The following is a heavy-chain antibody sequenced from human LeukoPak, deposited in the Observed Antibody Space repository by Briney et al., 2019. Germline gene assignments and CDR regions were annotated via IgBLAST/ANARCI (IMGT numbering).Heavy chain of an antibody. CDR2: INPNSGGT. CDR3: ARESGSGYSYGYGY. J-gene: IGHJ4*02. Sequence: ASVKVSCKASGYTFTGYYMHWVRQAPGQGPEWMGWINPNSGGTNYAQKFQGRVTMTRDTSISTAYMELSRLRSDDTAVYYCARESGSGYSYGYGYWGQGTLVTVSS. V-gene: IGHV1-2*02. D-gene: IGHD5-18*01. CDR1: GYTFTGYY.